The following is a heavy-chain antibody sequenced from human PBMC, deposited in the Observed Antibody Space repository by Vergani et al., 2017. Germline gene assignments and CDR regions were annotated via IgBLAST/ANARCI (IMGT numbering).Heavy chain of an antibody. J-gene: IGHJ5*02. V-gene: IGHV3-33*01. CDR2: VLFDGSNE. Sequence: QVQLVQSGGGVVQPGGSLRLSCVASGYTFNRYGMQWVRQAPGKGLEWVAYVLFDGSNEYYADSVKGRFIVSRDNSKSTMYLQMNSLRDEDTGVYYCARDLRLLYNRFDPWGQGTLVTVSS. CDR3: ARDLRLLYNRFDP. D-gene: IGHD1-14*01. CDR1: GYTFNRYG.